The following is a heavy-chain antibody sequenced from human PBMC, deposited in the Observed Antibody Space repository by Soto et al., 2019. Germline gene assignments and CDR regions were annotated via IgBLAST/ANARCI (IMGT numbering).Heavy chain of an antibody. CDR2: IYYSGST. Sequence: SGTPALTCAVYGGSFSGYYWSWIRQPPGKGLEWIGYIYYSGSTNYNPSLKSRVTISVDTSRNQFSLKLSSVTAADTAVYYCAAGPRAIFDFCRHAPLLTV. J-gene: IGHJ5*01. CDR1: GGSFSGYY. V-gene: IGHV4-59*01. CDR3: AAGPRAIFDF.